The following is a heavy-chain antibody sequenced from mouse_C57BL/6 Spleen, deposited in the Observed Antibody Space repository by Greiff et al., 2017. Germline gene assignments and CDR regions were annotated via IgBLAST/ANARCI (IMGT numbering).Heavy chain of an antibody. CDR2: IDPETGGT. CDR1: GYTFTDYE. Sequence: VQLQQSGAELVRPGASVTLSCKASGYTFTDYEMHWVKQTPVHGLEWIGAIDPETGGTAYNQKFKGKAILTADKSSSTAYMERRSLTSEDSAVYYGTRADDGYYDDRGQGTTLTVSS. D-gene: IGHD2-3*01. J-gene: IGHJ2*01. V-gene: IGHV1-15*01. CDR3: TRADDGYYDD.